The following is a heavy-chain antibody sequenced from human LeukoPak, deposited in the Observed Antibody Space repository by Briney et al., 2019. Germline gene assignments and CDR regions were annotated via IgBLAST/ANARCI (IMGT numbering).Heavy chain of an antibody. J-gene: IGHJ4*02. Sequence: GGSLRLSCAASGFTFSSYWMSWVRQAPGKGLEWVAVISYDGSNKYYADSVKGRFTISRDNSKNTLYLQMNSLRAEDTAVYYCAKDRHYYDSSGSIGDWGQGTLVTVSS. V-gene: IGHV3-30*18. D-gene: IGHD3-22*01. CDR3: AKDRHYYDSSGSIGD. CDR1: GFTFSSYW. CDR2: ISYDGSNK.